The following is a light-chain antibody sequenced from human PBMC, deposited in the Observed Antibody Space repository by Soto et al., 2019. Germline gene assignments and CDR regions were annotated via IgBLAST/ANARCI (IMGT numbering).Light chain of an antibody. V-gene: IGKV3-20*01. CDR3: QQYGNSPPVT. CDR2: AAS. J-gene: IGKJ4*01. CDR1: QSVSSSY. Sequence: EIVLTQSPGTLSLSPGERATLSCRASQSVSSSYLAWYQQKPGQAPRLLIYAASSRATGIPDRFSGSGSGTDFSLTISRLEPEDFAVYYCQQYGNSPPVTFGGGTMVENK.